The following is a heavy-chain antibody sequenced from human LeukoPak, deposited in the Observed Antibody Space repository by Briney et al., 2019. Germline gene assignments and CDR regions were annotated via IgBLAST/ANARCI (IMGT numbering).Heavy chain of an antibody. Sequence: GASVKVSCKASGYTFTGYYMHWVRQAPGQGLEWMGWINPNSGGTNYAQKFQGRVTMTRDTSISTAYMELNRLRSDDTAVYYCARVFFREGDTLDYFDYWGQGTLVTVSS. CDR1: GYTFTGYY. CDR2: INPNSGGT. D-gene: IGHD3-3*01. CDR3: ARVFFREGDTLDYFDY. J-gene: IGHJ4*02. V-gene: IGHV1-2*02.